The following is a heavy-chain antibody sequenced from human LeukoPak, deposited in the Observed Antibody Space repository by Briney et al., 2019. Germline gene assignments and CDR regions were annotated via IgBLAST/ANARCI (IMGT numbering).Heavy chain of an antibody. CDR1: GFTFNSYA. V-gene: IGHV3-23*01. CDR3: AKWDDDYYDSSGYYYYAFDI. CDR2: ISGNGGST. J-gene: IGHJ3*02. D-gene: IGHD3-22*01. Sequence: GGSLRLSCAASGFTFNSYAMSWVRQALGKGLEWVSSISGNGGSTYYADSVKGRFTISRDNSKNTLYLQMNSLRAEDTAVYYCAKWDDDYYDSSGYYYYAFDIWGQGTMVTVSS.